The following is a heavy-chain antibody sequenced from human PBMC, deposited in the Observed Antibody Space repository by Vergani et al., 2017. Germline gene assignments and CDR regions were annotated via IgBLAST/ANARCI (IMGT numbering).Heavy chain of an antibody. CDR2: IYYSGST. D-gene: IGHD6-19*01. V-gene: IGHV4-39*01. CDR3: ARHSTVEWLVKLGWIDP. CDR1: GASIRSSNYY. J-gene: IGHJ5*02. Sequence: QLQLQESGPGLVKPSATLSLTCSVSGASIRSSNYYWGWIRQPPGKWLEWIACIYYSGSTYYNPSLKSRVTISVDTSKNQFSLKLGSVTAADTAVYFCARHSTVEWLVKLGWIDPWGQGILVTVSS.